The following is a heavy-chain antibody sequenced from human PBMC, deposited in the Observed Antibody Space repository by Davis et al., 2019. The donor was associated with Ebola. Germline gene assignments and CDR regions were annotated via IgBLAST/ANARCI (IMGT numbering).Heavy chain of an antibody. D-gene: IGHD6-13*01. CDR3: ARGSGWYPYYYYGMDV. CDR1: GGSIRNSNPY. Sequence: SETLSLTCSVSGGSIRNSNPYCGWVRQPPGKGLEWIGSIFYTGTTYFNPSLGSRVAVSVDTSKNQFSLKLSSVTAADTAVYYCARGSGWYPYYYYGMDVWGQGTTVTVSS. V-gene: IGHV4-39*01. J-gene: IGHJ6*02. CDR2: IFYTGTT.